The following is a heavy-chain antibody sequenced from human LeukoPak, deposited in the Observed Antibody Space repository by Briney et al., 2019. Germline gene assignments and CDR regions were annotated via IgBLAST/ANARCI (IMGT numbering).Heavy chain of an antibody. J-gene: IGHJ4*02. CDR1: GGSISSSSYY. CDR2: IYYSGST. D-gene: IGHD3/OR15-3a*01. Sequence: SETLSLTCIVSGGSISSSSYYWGWIRQPPGKGLEWIGSIYYSGSTYYNPSLKSRVTISVDTSKNQFSLKLSSVTAADTAVYYCARQTGSGLFILPGGQGTLVTVSS. CDR3: ARQTGSGLFILP. V-gene: IGHV4-39*01.